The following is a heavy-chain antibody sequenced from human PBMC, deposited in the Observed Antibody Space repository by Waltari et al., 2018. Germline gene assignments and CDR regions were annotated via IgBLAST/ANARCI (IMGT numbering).Heavy chain of an antibody. J-gene: IGHJ4*02. CDR3: ATYIQRGPDF. CDR1: GFTFSSSS. D-gene: IGHD3-10*01. CDR2: ITSSSTII. V-gene: IGHV3-48*04. Sequence: EVQLVESGGGLVQPGGSLRLSCAASGFTFSSSSMNWVRQAPGEGLEWVSHITSSSTIILYADSVEGRFTISRDNAKKSLYLQMDSLRADDTAVYFCATYIQRGPDFWGQGTLVTVSS.